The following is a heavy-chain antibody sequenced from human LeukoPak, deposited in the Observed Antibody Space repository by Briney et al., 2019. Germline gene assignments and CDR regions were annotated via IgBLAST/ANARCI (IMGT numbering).Heavy chain of an antibody. CDR3: ARAKGYYYDSSGYWYYFDY. V-gene: IGHV4-59*01. CDR2: IYYSGST. J-gene: IGHJ4*02. Sequence: SETLSLTCTVSGSSISSYYWSWIRQPPGKGLEWIGYIYYSGSTNYNPSLKSRVTISVDTSKNQFSLKLSSVTAADTAVYYCARAKGYYYDSSGYWYYFDYWGQGTLVTVSS. CDR1: GSSISSYY. D-gene: IGHD3-22*01.